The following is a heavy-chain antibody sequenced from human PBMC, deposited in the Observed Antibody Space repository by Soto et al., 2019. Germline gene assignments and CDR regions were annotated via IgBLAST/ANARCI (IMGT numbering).Heavy chain of an antibody. D-gene: IGHD3-22*01. CDR3: ARDGYYYDSSGYYYYFDY. V-gene: IGHV1-69*12. CDR1: GGTFSSYA. CDR2: IIPIFGTA. J-gene: IGHJ4*02. Sequence: QVQLVQSGAEVKKPGSSVKVSCKASGGTFSSYAISWVRQAPGQGLEWMGGIIPIFGTANYAQKFQGRVKITADESTSTADMELSSLRSEDTAVYYCARDGYYYDSSGYYYYFDYWGQGTLVTVSS.